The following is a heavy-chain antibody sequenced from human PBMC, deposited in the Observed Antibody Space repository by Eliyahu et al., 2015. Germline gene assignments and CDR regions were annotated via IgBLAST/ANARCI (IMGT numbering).Heavy chain of an antibody. CDR3: ARAFTFGYFDY. CDR1: GFTFSXYA. V-gene: IGHV3-23*01. D-gene: IGHD3-16*01. CDR2: ISGSGGST. J-gene: IGHJ4*02. Sequence: EVQLLESGGGLVQPGGSLRLSCAASGFTFSXYAMRWVRQAPGKGXEWVSAISGSGGSTYYADSVKGRFTISRDNSKNTLYLQMNSLRAEDTAVYYCARAFTFGYFDYWGQGTLVTVSS.